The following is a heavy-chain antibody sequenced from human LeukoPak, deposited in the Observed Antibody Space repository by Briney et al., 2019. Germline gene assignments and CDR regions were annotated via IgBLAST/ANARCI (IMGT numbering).Heavy chain of an antibody. CDR2: ISGSGGST. J-gene: IGHJ4*02. Sequence: GGSLRLSCAASGFTFSSYAMSWVRQAPGKGLEWVSAISGSGGSTYYADSVKGRLTISRDNSKNTLYLQMNSLRAEDTAVYYCAKDPVDIVVVPAAISFDYWGQGTLVTVSS. CDR3: AKDPVDIVVVPAAISFDY. V-gene: IGHV3-23*01. CDR1: GFTFSSYA. D-gene: IGHD2-2*02.